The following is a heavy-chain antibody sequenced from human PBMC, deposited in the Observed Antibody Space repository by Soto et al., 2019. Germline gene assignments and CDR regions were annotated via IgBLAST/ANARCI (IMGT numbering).Heavy chain of an antibody. D-gene: IGHD2-21*02. CDR1: GGSISGYY. CDR2: MYNTGST. Sequence: ETLSLTCTVSGGSISGYYWSWIRQPPGKGLEWIGYMYNTGSTVYNPSFKSRVTISVDASKNQFSLKLNSVTAADTAVYYCARDLWGYCGTDCYPLDVWGQGTTVTVS. CDR3: ARDLWGYCGTDCYPLDV. V-gene: IGHV4-59*01. J-gene: IGHJ6*02.